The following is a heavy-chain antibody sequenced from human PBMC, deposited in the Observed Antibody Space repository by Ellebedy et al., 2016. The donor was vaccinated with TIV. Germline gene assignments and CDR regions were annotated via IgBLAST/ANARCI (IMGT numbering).Heavy chain of an antibody. CDR3: ARGWTVAGSPDPSFF. CDR1: GGIFSTYG. J-gene: IGHJ4*02. CDR2: ITPIFGRA. Sequence: ASVKVSXXASGGIFSTYGINWVRQAPGQGLEWMGGITPIFGRANYAQKFQGRVIITADELTTTAYMELSSLRFEDTAVYYCARGWTVAGSPDPSFFWGQGTLVTVSS. V-gene: IGHV1-69*13. D-gene: IGHD6-19*01.